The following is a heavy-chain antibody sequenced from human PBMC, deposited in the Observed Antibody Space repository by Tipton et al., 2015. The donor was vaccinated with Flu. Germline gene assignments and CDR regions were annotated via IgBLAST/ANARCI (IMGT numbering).Heavy chain of an antibody. CDR3: AREGPYSSAWYGLDAFDI. CDR1: GYSISSGYY. J-gene: IGHJ3*02. D-gene: IGHD6-19*01. Sequence: LRLSCAVSGYSISSGYYWGWIRQPAGKGLEWIGRIYTSGSTKYNPSLKSRVTISVDTSKNRFSLKLSSVTAADTAVYYCAREGPYSSAWYGLDAFDIWGQGTMVTVSS. V-gene: IGHV4-61*02. CDR2: IYTSGST.